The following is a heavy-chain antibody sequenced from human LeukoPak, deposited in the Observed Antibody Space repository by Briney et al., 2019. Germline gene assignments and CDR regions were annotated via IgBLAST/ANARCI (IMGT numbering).Heavy chain of an antibody. CDR1: GFTFSSYS. CDR2: ISSSSSYI. CDR3: ARDLGGIAAAGHFDP. V-gene: IGHV3-21*04. D-gene: IGHD6-13*01. Sequence: GGSLRLSCAASGFTFSSYSMNWVRQAPGKGLEWVSSISSSSSYIYYADSVKGRFTISRDNAKNSLSLQMNSLRAEDTAVYYCARDLGGIAAAGHFDPWGQGTLVTVSS. J-gene: IGHJ5*02.